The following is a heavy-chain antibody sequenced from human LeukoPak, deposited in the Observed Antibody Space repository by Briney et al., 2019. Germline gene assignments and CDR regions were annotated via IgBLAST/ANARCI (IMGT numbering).Heavy chain of an antibody. V-gene: IGHV4-34*01. Sequence: SETLSLTCAVYGGSFSGYCWSWIRQPPGKGLEWIGEINHSGSTNYNPSLKSRVTISVDTSKNQFSLKLSSVTAADTAVYYCARGRVTSHQTMVRGVIRLNWFDPWGQGTLVTVSS. D-gene: IGHD3-10*01. CDR3: ARGRVTSHQTMVRGVIRLNWFDP. CDR2: INHSGST. CDR1: GGSFSGYC. J-gene: IGHJ5*02.